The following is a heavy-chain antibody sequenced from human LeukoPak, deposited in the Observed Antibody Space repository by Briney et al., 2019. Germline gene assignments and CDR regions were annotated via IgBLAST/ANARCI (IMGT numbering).Heavy chain of an antibody. J-gene: IGHJ4*02. CDR2: INSNGDEI. D-gene: IGHD6-6*01. V-gene: IGHV3-23*01. CDR1: GFTFSTYA. Sequence: GGSLRLSCAASGFTFSTYAMTWVRQAPGKGLEWVSGINSNGDEIYYADSVRGRFTISRDNSNNALYLHMDSLRPEDTAVYYCANWIGSSSRDYWGQGTLVTVSS. CDR3: ANWIGSSSRDY.